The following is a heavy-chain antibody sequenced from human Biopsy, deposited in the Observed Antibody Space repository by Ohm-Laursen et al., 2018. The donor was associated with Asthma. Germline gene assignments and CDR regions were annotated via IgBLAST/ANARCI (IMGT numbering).Heavy chain of an antibody. CDR3: ARHWSGNGWHDTYSWFDP. V-gene: IGHV4-38-2*02. Sequence: TLSLTCTVSSASIRSTNYWGWIRQPPGKRLECVGSIFYTGSTFYKQSLKSRLSPAVDTSRNHFPLRRRSVTAADTAVYYCARHWSGNGWHDTYSWFDPWGQGSQVTVSS. CDR2: IFYTGST. J-gene: IGHJ5*01. CDR1: SASIRSTNY. D-gene: IGHD1-1*01.